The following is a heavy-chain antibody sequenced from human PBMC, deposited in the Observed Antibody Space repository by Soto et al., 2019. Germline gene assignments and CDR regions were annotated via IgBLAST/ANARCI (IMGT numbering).Heavy chain of an antibody. CDR3: ARHHVRGRTIAGAAEF. CDR2: INHSGNT. D-gene: IGHD6-13*01. V-gene: IGHV4-34*01. Sequence: QVQLQQWGAGLLKPSETLSLTCAVYGGSFSGYYWSWIRQPPGKGLEWIGEINHSGNTNYNPSLKSRVTISVDTSKNPLLLNLSSVPAADAAMYYCARHHVRGRTIAGAAEFWGQGTLVTVSS. CDR1: GGSFSGYY. J-gene: IGHJ4*02.